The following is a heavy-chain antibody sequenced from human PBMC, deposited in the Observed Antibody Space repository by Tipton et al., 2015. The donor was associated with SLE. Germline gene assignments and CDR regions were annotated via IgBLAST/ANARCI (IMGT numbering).Heavy chain of an antibody. D-gene: IGHD1-26*01. CDR1: GFTFSDYY. CDR2: ISSSSSYT. V-gene: IGHV3-11*06. Sequence: GSLRLSCAASGFTFSDYYMSWIRQAPGKGLEWVSYISSSSSYTNYADSVKGRFTISRDNAKNSLYLQMNSLRAEDTAVYYCARGYPRIVGPDYWGQGTLVTVSS. J-gene: IGHJ4*02. CDR3: ARGYPRIVGPDY.